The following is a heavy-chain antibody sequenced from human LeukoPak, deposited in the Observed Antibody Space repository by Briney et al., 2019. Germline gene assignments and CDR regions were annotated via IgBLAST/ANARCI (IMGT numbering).Heavy chain of an antibody. V-gene: IGHV4-34*01. CDR1: GFTFSSYS. Sequence: GSLRLSCAASGFTFSSYSMNWVRQPPGKGLEWIGEINHSGSTNYNPSLKSRVTISVDTSKNQFSLKLSSVTAADTAVYYCARRPILPGYSSSRHYYYYYYMDVWGKGTTVTISS. CDR3: ARRPILPGYSSSRHYYYYYYMDV. D-gene: IGHD6-13*01. J-gene: IGHJ6*03. CDR2: INHSGST.